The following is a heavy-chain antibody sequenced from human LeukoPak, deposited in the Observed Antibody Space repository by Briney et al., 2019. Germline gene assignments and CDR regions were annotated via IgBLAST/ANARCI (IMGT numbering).Heavy chain of an antibody. J-gene: IGHJ4*02. CDR3: ASLDCDRPCGY. Sequence: PGGSLRLSCVASGFTLSSSWMSWVRQAPGRGLEWVANIRQDGKDEYYVDSVRGRFTISRDNAKNSLYLQMNSLRVEDTAVYYCASLDCDRPCGYWGQGTMVTVSS. CDR2: IRQDGKDE. CDR1: GFTLSSSW. D-gene: IGHD2-21*01. V-gene: IGHV3-7*01.